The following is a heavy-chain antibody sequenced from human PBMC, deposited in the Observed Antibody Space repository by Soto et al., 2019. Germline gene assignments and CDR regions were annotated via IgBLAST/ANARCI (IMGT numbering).Heavy chain of an antibody. CDR1: GFTFSSYG. Sequence: GGSLRLSCAASGFTFSSYGMHWVRQAPGKGLEWVAVISYDGSNKYYAVSVKGRFTISRDNSKNTLYLQMNSLRAEDTAVYYCAKAPSPIYDYGDYVDYWGQGTLVTVSS. V-gene: IGHV3-30*18. J-gene: IGHJ4*02. CDR3: AKAPSPIYDYGDYVDY. CDR2: ISYDGSNK. D-gene: IGHD4-17*01.